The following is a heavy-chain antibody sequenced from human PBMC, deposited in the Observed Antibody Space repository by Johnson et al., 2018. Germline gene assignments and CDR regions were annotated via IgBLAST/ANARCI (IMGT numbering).Heavy chain of an antibody. J-gene: IGHJ4*02. V-gene: IGHV3-30*03. Sequence: QVQLVESGGGVVQXGRSXRLXCAASGFTFSSYSLHWVRQTPGKGPEWVAVISYDGRKKYYADSVKGRFPISRDTSKRTLYLQMNNVRLEDSAVYYCARAFGSFDESTSCDYWGQGTLVTVSS. CDR3: ARAFGSFDESTSCDY. CDR2: ISYDGRKK. D-gene: IGHD2/OR15-2a*01. CDR1: GFTFSSYS.